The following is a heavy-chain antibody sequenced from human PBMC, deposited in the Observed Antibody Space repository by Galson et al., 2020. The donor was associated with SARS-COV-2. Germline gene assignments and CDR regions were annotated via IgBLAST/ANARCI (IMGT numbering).Heavy chain of an antibody. CDR3: ERVRYYYGMDV. D-gene: IGHD4-17*01. J-gene: IGHJ6*02. V-gene: IGHV7-4-1*02. CDR1: AFTFTTYA. CDR2: INTHTGNP. Sequence: ASVKVSCKASAFTFTTYAMNWVRQAPGQGLEWMGWINTHTGNPAYAQGFTGRIVFSLDTSVSTAYLQISSLKTEDTAVYYCERVRYYYGMDVWGQGTTVTVSS.